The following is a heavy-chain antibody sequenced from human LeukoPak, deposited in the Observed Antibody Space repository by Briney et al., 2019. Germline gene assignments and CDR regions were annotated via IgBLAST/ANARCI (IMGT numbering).Heavy chain of an antibody. CDR2: ISWNSGSI. J-gene: IGHJ4*02. CDR3: EKDIRSPPMGSFDY. CDR1: GFTFDDYA. D-gene: IGHD3-16*01. V-gene: IGHV3-9*01. Sequence: PGGSLRLSCAASGFTFDDYAMHWVRQAPGKGLEWVSGISWNSGSIGYADSVKGRFTISRDNAKNSLYLQMNSLRAEDTALYYCEKDIRSPPMGSFDYGGQGTLVTVSS.